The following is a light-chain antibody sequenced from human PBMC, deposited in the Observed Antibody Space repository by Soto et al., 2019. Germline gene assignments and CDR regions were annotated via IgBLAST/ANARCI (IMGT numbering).Light chain of an antibody. Sequence: SVLTQPPSVSGAPGQRVTISCTGSSSNIGAGYDVHWYKQLPGTAPKLLIYGNSNRPSGVPDRFSGSKSGTSASLAITGLQAEDEADYYCQSYDSSLSVVFGGGTKRTVL. V-gene: IGLV1-40*01. J-gene: IGLJ2*01. CDR2: GNS. CDR3: QSYDSSLSVV. CDR1: SSNIGAGYD.